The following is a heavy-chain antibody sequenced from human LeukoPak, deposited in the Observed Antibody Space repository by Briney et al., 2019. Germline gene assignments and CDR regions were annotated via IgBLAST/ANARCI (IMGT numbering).Heavy chain of an antibody. CDR1: GGSISSSSYY. CDR2: IYYSGST. J-gene: IGHJ4*02. Sequence: SETLSLTCTVSGGSISSSSYYWGWIRQPPGKGLEWIGSIYYSGSTYYNPSLKSRVTISVDTSKNQFSLKLSSVTAADTAVYYCARHIPLYCSGGSCYMGGLFDYWGQGTLVTVSS. CDR3: ARHIPLYCSGGSCYMGGLFDY. V-gene: IGHV4-39*01. D-gene: IGHD2-15*01.